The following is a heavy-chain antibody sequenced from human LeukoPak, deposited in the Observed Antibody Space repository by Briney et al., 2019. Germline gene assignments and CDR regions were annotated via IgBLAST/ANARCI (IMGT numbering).Heavy chain of an antibody. CDR3: AREEATIMWINYYYMDV. J-gene: IGHJ6*03. CDR1: GFTFSDYS. V-gene: IGHV3-11*04. D-gene: IGHD5-12*01. CDR2: ISRSGSTI. Sequence: GGSLRLSCAASGFTFSDYSMSWLRQAPGKGLEWVSYISRSGSTIYYADSVKGRFTISRDNAKNSLYLQMNSLRAEDTALYYCAREEATIMWINYYYMDVWGKGTTVTVSS.